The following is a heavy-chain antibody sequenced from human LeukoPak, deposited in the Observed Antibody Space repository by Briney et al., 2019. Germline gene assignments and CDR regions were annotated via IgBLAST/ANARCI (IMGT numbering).Heavy chain of an antibody. CDR1: GFTFSSYS. Sequence: PGGSLRLSCAASGFTFSSYSMNWVRQAPGKGLEWVSSISSSSSYIYYADSVKGRFTISRDNAKNSLYLQMNSLRAEDTAVYYCARDVEVVPAAKAFDIWGQGTMVTVSS. CDR2: ISSSSSYI. V-gene: IGHV3-21*01. CDR3: ARDVEVVPAAKAFDI. J-gene: IGHJ3*02. D-gene: IGHD2-2*01.